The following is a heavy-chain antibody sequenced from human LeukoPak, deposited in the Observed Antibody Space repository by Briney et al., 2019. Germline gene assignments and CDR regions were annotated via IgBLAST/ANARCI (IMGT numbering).Heavy chain of an antibody. J-gene: IGHJ4*02. Sequence: GGSLILSCAASGFTLSTHAMSWVRQAPGKGLEYVSGIGGGDDIHYADSVKGRFTVSRDNSKNTLFLQMNSLRAEDTAVYYCAKDATPGNSMWDYFDYWGQGTLVTVSS. V-gene: IGHV3-23*01. D-gene: IGHD1-7*01. CDR3: AKDATPGNSMWDYFDY. CDR1: GFTLSTHA. CDR2: IGGGDDI.